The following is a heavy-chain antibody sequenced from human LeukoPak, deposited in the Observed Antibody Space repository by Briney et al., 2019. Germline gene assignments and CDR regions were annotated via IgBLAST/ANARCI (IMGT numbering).Heavy chain of an antibody. J-gene: IGHJ4*02. CDR2: INPNSGGT. D-gene: IGHD2-8*01. CDR1: GYTFTGYY. V-gene: IGHV1-2*06. CDR3: ARFGEWPGYFDY. Sequence: EASVKVSCKASGYTFTGYYMHWVRQAPGQGLEWMGRINPNSGGTNYSQKFQGRVTMTRDTSISTAYMELSRLRSDDTAVYYCARFGEWPGYFDYWGQGTLVTVSS.